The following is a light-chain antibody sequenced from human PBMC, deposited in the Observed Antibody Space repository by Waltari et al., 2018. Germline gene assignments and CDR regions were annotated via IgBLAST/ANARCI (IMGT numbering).Light chain of an antibody. V-gene: IGKV1-9*01. J-gene: IGKJ4*01. CDR3: QQLNSYLSP. CDR1: QGATSY. CDR2: AAS. Sequence: DIQLTQSPAFLSASVGDRVTITCRTSQGATSYLAWYQVKPGKAPKLLLYAASTLESGVPSRFIGSGSGTESTLTISILQPEDFATYYCQQLNSYLSPFGGGTMVEIK.